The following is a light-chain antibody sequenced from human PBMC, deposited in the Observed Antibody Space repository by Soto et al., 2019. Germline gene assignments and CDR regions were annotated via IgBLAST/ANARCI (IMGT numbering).Light chain of an antibody. CDR1: SSNIGSNY. CDR3: GTWDTSLSAGV. V-gene: IGLV1-51*02. Sequence: SVLTQPPSVSAAPGQKVTISCSGSSSNIGSNYVSWYQQLPGTAPKLLIYENNKRPSGIPDRFSGSKSGTSATLGITGLQTGAEADYYCGTWDTSLSAGVFGGGTKLTVL. J-gene: IGLJ3*02. CDR2: ENN.